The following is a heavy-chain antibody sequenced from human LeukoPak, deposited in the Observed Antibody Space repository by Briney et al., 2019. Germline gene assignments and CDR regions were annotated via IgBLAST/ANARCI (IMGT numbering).Heavy chain of an antibody. CDR1: GGSISPYY. CDR3: ARGGSGLGNTFDI. D-gene: IGHD3-10*01. V-gene: IGHV4-4*07. Sequence: KPSETLSLTCTVSGGSISPYYWIWIRQPAGKGLEWIGRVYTSGNTNHNPSLKTRVTMSVDTSKNQFSLKLISVTAADTAVYFCARGGSGLGNTFDIWGQGTMVTVSS. CDR2: VYTSGNT. J-gene: IGHJ3*02.